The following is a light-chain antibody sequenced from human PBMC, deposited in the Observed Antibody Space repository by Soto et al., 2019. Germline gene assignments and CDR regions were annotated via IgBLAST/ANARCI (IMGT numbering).Light chain of an antibody. J-gene: IGKJ2*03. CDR2: ATS. CDR1: QSVDSSNY. CDR3: QLYVSSPYS. V-gene: IGKV3-20*01. Sequence: EIVLTQSPGTLSLSPGERATLSCRASQSVDSSNYLAWYQQQPGQAPRLLIYATSSRATGIPDMFSGSVSGTDFTLSISRLEPEDLTLYYGQLYVSSPYSFG.